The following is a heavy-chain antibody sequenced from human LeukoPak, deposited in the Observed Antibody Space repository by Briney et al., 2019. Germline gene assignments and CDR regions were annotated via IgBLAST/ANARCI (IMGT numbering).Heavy chain of an antibody. V-gene: IGHV3-66*01. Sequence: GGSLRLSCAASGFTVSSNYMSWVRQAPGKGLEWVSVIYSGGSTYYADSVKGRFTISRDNSKNTVYLQMNSLRAEDTAVYYCAKDLTDAFEGGDYWGQGTLVTVSS. J-gene: IGHJ4*02. CDR1: GFTVSSNY. D-gene: IGHD3-16*01. CDR2: IYSGGST. CDR3: AKDLTDAFEGGDY.